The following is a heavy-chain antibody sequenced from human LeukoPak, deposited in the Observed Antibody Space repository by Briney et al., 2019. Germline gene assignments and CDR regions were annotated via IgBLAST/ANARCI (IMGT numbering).Heavy chain of an antibody. D-gene: IGHD4-23*01. CDR2: INPNSGGT. J-gene: IGHJ5*02. CDR1: GYTFTSYG. Sequence: ASVKVSCKASGYTFTSYGISWVRQAPGQGLEWMGWINPNSGGTNYAQKFQGRVTMTRDTSISTAYMELSRLRSDDTAVYYCARAPHYGANDRAFDPWGQGTLVTVSS. V-gene: IGHV1-2*02. CDR3: ARAPHYGANDRAFDP.